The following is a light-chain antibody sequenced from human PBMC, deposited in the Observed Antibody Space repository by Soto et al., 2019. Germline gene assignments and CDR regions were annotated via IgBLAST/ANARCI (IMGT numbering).Light chain of an antibody. J-gene: IGKJ4*01. CDR3: QQYASSPLLT. V-gene: IGKV3-20*01. CDR1: QTIGSTY. Sequence: VVLTQSPGTLSLSPGETATLCCRASQTIGSTYLAWYQQKPGQAPRLLIFGSSNRATGIPDRFSGSGSGTDFTLSISRLEPEDFAVYYCQQYASSPLLTFGGGTKVDI. CDR2: GSS.